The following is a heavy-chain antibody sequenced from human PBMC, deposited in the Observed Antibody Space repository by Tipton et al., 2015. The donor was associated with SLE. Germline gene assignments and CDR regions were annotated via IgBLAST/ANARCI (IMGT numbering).Heavy chain of an antibody. V-gene: IGHV3-30*12. Sequence: SGFTFSTSGMHWVRQSPGKGLEWVAFIQYDTFTKYYADSVQGRFTVSRDNSQNMVYLQMNSLRPKDTAVYFCARGGYCSYTSCYIADYWGQGTLVTVSS. CDR1: GFTFSTSG. CDR3: ARGGYCSYTSCYIADY. J-gene: IGHJ4*02. D-gene: IGHD2-2*02. CDR2: IQYDTFTK.